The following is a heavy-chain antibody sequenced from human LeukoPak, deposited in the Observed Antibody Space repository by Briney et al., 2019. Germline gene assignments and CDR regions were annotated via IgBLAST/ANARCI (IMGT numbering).Heavy chain of an antibody. CDR1: GGSISSANW. D-gene: IGHD6-19*01. Sequence: SGTLSLTCAVSGGSISSANWWSWVRQPPGKGLEWIGEIHHSGSTNHNPSLRSRVTISVDKSNNQFSLKLSSVTAADTAVYYCARAPPCSSDCWCDDPWGQGTLVTVSS. CDR3: ARAPPCSSDCWCDDP. V-gene: IGHV4-4*02. CDR2: IHHSGST. J-gene: IGHJ5*02.